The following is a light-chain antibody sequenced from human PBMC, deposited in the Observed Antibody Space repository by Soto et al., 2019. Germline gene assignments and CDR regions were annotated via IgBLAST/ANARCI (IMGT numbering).Light chain of an antibody. CDR3: MKALEKSWT. V-gene: IGKV2-28*01. J-gene: IGKJ1*01. Sequence: DIVMTQSPLSLSVTPGEPASISCRSSQSLLFSNGHNYLDWYLQKPGQSPQRLIYLGSHRASGFPERVRGSAPGTDFTVKISSVETAHVGFDYCMKALEKSWTFGQGTKVDIK. CDR2: LGS. CDR1: QSLLFSNGHNY.